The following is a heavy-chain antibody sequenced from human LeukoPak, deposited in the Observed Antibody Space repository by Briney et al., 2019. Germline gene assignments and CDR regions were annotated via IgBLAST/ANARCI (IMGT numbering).Heavy chain of an antibody. CDR1: GGSFRGYY. J-gene: IGHJ5*02. D-gene: IGHD3-10*01. Sequence: SGTLSLTCALYGGSFRGYYWNWIRQPPGKGLEWIGEINRSGSINYNPSLKSRVTISVDTSKNELSLRLISVTAADTAVYYCARWGYGSGDSRGFDPWGQGTLVTVSS. CDR3: ARWGYGSGDSRGFDP. V-gene: IGHV4-34*01. CDR2: INRSGSI.